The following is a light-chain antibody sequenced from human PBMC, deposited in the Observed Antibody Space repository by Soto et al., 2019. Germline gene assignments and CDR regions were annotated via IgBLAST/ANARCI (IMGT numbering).Light chain of an antibody. CDR2: GAS. V-gene: IGKV3-20*01. Sequence: EIVLTQSPGTLSLSPGERATLSCRASQSVSSSFLAWYQQKPGQAPRLLIYGASSRATGIPDRFSGGGSGTDVTLTISRLEPEDVAVYYCQQYGNSPLTFGGGTKVEIK. CDR3: QQYGNSPLT. CDR1: QSVSSSF. J-gene: IGKJ4*01.